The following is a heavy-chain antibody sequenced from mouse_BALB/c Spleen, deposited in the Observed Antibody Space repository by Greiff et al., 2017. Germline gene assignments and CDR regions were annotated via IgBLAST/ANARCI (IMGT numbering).Heavy chain of an antibody. CDR2: IYPGNSDT. D-gene: IGHD2-1*01. V-gene: IGHV1-5*01. J-gene: IGHJ4*01. CDR3: TREDGNYRYYAMDY. CDR1: GYTFTSYW. Sequence: EVQLQQSGTVLARPGASVKMSCKASGYTFTSYWMHWVKQRPGQGLEWIGAIYPGNSDTSYNQKFKGKAKLTAVTSTSTAYMELSSLTNEDSAVYYCTREDGNYRYYAMDYWGQGTSVTVSS.